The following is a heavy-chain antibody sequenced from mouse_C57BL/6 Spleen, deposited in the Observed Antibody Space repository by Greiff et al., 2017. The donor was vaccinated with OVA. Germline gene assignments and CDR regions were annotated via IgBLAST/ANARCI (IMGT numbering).Heavy chain of an antibody. Sequence: QVQLQQSGPELVKPGASVKISCKASGYAFSSSWMNWVKQRPGKGLEWIGRIYPGDGDTNYNGKFKGKATLTADKSSSTAYMQLSSLTSEDSAVYFCARTTTVVADSWGQGTTLTVSS. J-gene: IGHJ2*01. CDR3: ARTTTVVADS. CDR1: GYAFSSSW. V-gene: IGHV1-82*01. CDR2: IYPGDGDT. D-gene: IGHD1-1*01.